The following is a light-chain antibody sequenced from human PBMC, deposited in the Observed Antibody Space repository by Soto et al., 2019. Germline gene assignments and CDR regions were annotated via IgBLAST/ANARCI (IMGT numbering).Light chain of an antibody. CDR1: QSISNN. CDR3: QQYSSWPTT. V-gene: IGKV3-15*01. Sequence: DIVMTQSPDTLSVSPGERATLSCRASQSISNNLAWYQQKPGQAPRPLIYSASTRATDFPARFSGGGSGTDFTLTISGLQSEDFAVYYCQQYSSWPTTFGQGTKVDIK. CDR2: SAS. J-gene: IGKJ1*01.